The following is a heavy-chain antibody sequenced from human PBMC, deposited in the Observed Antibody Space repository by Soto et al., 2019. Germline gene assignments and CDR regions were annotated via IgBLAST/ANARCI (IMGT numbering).Heavy chain of an antibody. CDR2: IYYSGST. D-gene: IGHD1-26*01. CDR1: GGSISSYY. Sequence: PLETLSLTWRVSGGSISSYYWSWIRQPPGKGLEYIGYIYYSGSTNYNPSLKSRVTISVDTSKKQFSLKLSSVTAADTAVYYCARSLYSGSYTNWFDPWGQGTLVTVSS. V-gene: IGHV4-59*01. CDR3: ARSLYSGSYTNWFDP. J-gene: IGHJ5*02.